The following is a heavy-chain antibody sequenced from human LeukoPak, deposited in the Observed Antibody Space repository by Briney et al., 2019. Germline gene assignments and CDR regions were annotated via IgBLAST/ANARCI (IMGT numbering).Heavy chain of an antibody. V-gene: IGHV3-74*01. D-gene: IGHD2-2*01. Sequence: GGSLRLSCAASGFTLSNHWMHWVRQAPGKGLVWVSRISGDEIWTSYADSVKGRFIISRDNAKDTLYLQMNSLRTEDTAVYYCARGNQQLPRSTPDYWGQGTLVTVSS. CDR1: GFTLSNHW. CDR3: ARGNQQLPRSTPDY. J-gene: IGHJ4*02. CDR2: ISGDEIWT.